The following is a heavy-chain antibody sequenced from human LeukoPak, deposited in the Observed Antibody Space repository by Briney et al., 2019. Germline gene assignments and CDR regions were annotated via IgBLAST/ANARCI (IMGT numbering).Heavy chain of an antibody. J-gene: IGHJ3*02. Sequence: GSLRLSCAASGFTFSSYNMNWVRQAPGKGLEWIGSISHTGSAYYNPSLKSRLTISLDTSKKQFSLKMSSVTAADTAVYYCARRQSSSWYGDAFDIWGQGTMVTVSS. D-gene: IGHD6-13*01. V-gene: IGHV4-38-2*01. CDR2: ISHTGSA. CDR3: ARRQSSSWYGDAFDI. CDR1: GFTFSSYN.